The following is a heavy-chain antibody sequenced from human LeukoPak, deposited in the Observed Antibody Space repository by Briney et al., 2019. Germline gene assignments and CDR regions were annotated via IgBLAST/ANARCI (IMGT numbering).Heavy chain of an antibody. CDR1: GYTFTSYG. D-gene: IGHD2-15*01. CDR3: ARDGGSRRSDY. CDR2: INTYNANT. V-gene: IGHV1-18*01. J-gene: IGHJ4*02. Sequence: ASVKVSCKASGYTFTSYGITWVRQAPGQGLEWMGWINTYNANTNYAQKLQGSVTMTTDTSTSTAYMELRSLRSDDTAVYYCARDGGSRRSDYWGQGTLVIVSS.